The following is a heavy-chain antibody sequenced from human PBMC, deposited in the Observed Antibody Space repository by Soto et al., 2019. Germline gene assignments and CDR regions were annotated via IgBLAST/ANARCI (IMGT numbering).Heavy chain of an antibody. CDR1: GFTFSSYS. V-gene: IGHV3-21*01. Sequence: GGSLRLSCASSGFTFSSYSMNWVRQAPVKGLEWVSSISSSSSYIYYADSVKGRFTISRDNAKNSLYLQMNSLRAEDTAVYYCARDYRGSAYYYDSSGYYFYWGQGTLVTVSS. J-gene: IGHJ4*02. CDR2: ISSSSSYI. D-gene: IGHD3-22*01. CDR3: ARDYRGSAYYYDSSGYYFY.